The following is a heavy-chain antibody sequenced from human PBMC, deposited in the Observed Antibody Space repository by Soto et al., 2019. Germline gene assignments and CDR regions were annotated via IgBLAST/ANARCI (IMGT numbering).Heavy chain of an antibody. V-gene: IGHV4-30-4*01. J-gene: IGHJ6*02. CDR3: ARGRQTPLYYYYGMDV. CDR2: IYYSGST. CDR1: GGSISSGDYY. Sequence: SETLSLTCTVSGGSISSGDYYWSWIRQPPGKGLEWIGYIYYSGSTYYNPSLKSRVTISVDTSKNQFSLKLSSVTAADTAVYYCARGRQTPLYYYYGMDVWGQGTTVTVSS.